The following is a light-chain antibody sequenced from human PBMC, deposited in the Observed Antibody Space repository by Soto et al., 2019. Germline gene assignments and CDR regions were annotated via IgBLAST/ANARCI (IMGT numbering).Light chain of an antibody. Sequence: QSALTQPASVSGSPGQSITISCTGTSSDVAYYNYVSWYQQHPGKAPKLMIYDVSYRPSGVSNRFSGSKSGTTASLTISGLQAEDEAHYYCSSYTTSSTWVFGGGTKLTVL. CDR3: SSYTTSSTWV. J-gene: IGLJ3*02. V-gene: IGLV2-14*03. CDR2: DVS. CDR1: SSDVAYYNY.